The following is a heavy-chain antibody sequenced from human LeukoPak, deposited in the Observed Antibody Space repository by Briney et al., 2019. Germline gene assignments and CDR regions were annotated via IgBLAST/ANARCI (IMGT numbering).Heavy chain of an antibody. CDR3: ARGASGYSYGDFDY. D-gene: IGHD5-18*01. CDR1: GGTFSSYA. Sequence: SVKVSCKASGGTFSSYAISWVRQAPGQGLEWMGGIIPIFGTANYAQKLQGRVTMTTDTSTSTAYMELRSLRSDDTAVYYCARGASGYSYGDFDYWGQGTLVTVSS. J-gene: IGHJ4*02. CDR2: IIPIFGTA. V-gene: IGHV1-69*05.